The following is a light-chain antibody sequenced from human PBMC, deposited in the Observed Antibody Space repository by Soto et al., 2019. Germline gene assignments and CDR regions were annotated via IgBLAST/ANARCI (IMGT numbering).Light chain of an antibody. V-gene: IGKV1-5*01. CDR2: DAS. Sequence: DIQMTQSPSTLSASVGDRVTITCRASQSINNWLAWYQQKPGKAPKLLIYDASTLETGVPSRFSGSGSGTEFTLTISSLQPDDFATYYCQQYSRYSTFGQGTKVEIK. J-gene: IGKJ1*01. CDR3: QQYSRYST. CDR1: QSINNW.